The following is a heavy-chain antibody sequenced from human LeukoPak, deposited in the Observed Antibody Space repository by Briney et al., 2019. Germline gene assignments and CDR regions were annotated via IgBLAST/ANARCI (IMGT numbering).Heavy chain of an antibody. CDR2: IYYSGST. CDR1: GFTFSSYE. Sequence: GSLRLSCAASGFTFSSYEMNWIRQPPGKGLEWIGSIYYSGSTYYNPSLKSRVTISVDTSKNQFSLKLSSVTAADTAVYYCARQKQGGYYQPGVYDYWGQGTLVTVSS. CDR3: ARQKQGGYYQPGVYDY. J-gene: IGHJ4*02. D-gene: IGHD1-26*01. V-gene: IGHV4-39*01.